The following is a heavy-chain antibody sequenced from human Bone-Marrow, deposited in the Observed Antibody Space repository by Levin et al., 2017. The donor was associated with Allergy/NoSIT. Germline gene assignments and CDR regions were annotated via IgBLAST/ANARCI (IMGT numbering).Heavy chain of an antibody. D-gene: IGHD3-10*01. J-gene: IGHJ5*01. CDR2: IRGKTYDGTT. Sequence: PGGSLRLSCTASGFTFGDYGMAWLRQAPGKGLEWVSFIRGKTYDGTTEYAASVKGRFTISRDDSKSIVYLQMNNLRTEDTALYFCTREKFGDLLPLPWFDSWGQGTLVTVSS. CDR3: TREKFGDLLPLPWFDS. CDR1: GFTFGDYG. V-gene: IGHV3-49*03.